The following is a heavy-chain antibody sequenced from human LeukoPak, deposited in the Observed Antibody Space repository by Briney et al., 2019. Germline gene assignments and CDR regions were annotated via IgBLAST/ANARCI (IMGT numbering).Heavy chain of an antibody. J-gene: IGHJ4*02. D-gene: IGHD1-26*01. CDR1: GFTFSTYA. Sequence: GGSLRLSCGASGFTFSTYAMSWVRQAPGKGLERVSAISGSGDTTHYADSVKGRFTISRDNSKNTLYLQMNSLRAEDTAIYYCVREVPRFDYWGQGTLVTVSS. CDR2: ISGSGDTT. V-gene: IGHV3-23*01. CDR3: VREVPRFDY.